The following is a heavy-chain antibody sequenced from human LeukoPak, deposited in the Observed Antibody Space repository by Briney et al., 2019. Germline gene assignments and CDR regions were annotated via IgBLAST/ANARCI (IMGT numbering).Heavy chain of an antibody. D-gene: IGHD6-19*01. Sequence: AGGSLRLSCAASKFTFSSYSMNWVRQAPGKGLEWVSSISSSGTYISYAESVKGRFTIYRDTPKNTLYLQMNSLRVEDTAVYYCASWPVGWYGEDSWGQGTLVTVSS. CDR2: ISSSGTYI. V-gene: IGHV3-21*04. CDR1: KFTFSSYS. J-gene: IGHJ4*02. CDR3: ASWPVGWYGEDS.